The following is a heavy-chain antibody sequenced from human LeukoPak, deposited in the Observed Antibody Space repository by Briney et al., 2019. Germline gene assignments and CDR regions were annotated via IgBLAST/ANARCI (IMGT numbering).Heavy chain of an antibody. CDR1: GGSISSYY. V-gene: IGHV4-59*01. J-gene: IGHJ4*02. D-gene: IGHD2-2*01. CDR3: ARERYCSSTSCPFDY. CDR2: IYYSGST. Sequence: PSETLSLTCTVSGGSISSYYWSWIRQPPGKGLEWIGYIYYSGSTNYNPSLKSRVTISVDTSKNQCSLKLSSVTAADTAVYYCARERYCSSTSCPFDYWGQGTLVTVSS.